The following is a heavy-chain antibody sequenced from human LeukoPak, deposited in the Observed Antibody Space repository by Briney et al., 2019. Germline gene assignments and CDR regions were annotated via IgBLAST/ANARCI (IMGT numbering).Heavy chain of an antibody. CDR1: GFIFSDHW. CDR2: INNDGSST. CDR3: ARGPNSNWSGLDF. D-gene: IGHD6-6*01. Sequence: GGSLRLSCAASGFIFSDHWMHWVRQAPGKGLVWLSRINNDGSSTIYADSVKGRFTFSRDNAKNTLYLQVNNLRAEDTAVYYCARGPNSNWSGLDFWGRGTLLTVSS. V-gene: IGHV3-74*01. J-gene: IGHJ4*02.